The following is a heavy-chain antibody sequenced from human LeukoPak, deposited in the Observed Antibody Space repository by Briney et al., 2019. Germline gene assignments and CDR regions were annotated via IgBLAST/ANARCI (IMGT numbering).Heavy chain of an antibody. J-gene: IGHJ1*01. Sequence: GRSLRLSCAASGFTFSSYAMHWVRQAPGKGLEWVAVISYDGSNKYYADSVKGRFTISRDNSKNTLYLQMNSLRAEDTAVYYCAATKFSSPVGYFQHWGQGTLVTVSS. CDR1: GFTFSSYA. CDR2: ISYDGSNK. CDR3: AATKFSSPVGYFQH. D-gene: IGHD6-6*01. V-gene: IGHV3-30-3*01.